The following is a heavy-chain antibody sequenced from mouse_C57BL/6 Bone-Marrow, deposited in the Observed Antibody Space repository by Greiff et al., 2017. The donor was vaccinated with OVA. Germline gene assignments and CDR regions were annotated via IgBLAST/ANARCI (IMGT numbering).Heavy chain of an antibody. D-gene: IGHD2-5*01. Sequence: EVQVVESGGGLVKPGGSLKLSCAASGFTFSSYAMSWVRQTPEKRLEWVATISDGGSYTYYPDNVKGRFTNSRDNAKNNLYLQMSHLKSEDTAMYYCARDYSNYPYAMDYWGQGTSVTVSS. V-gene: IGHV5-4*01. CDR3: ARDYSNYPYAMDY. CDR1: GFTFSSYA. CDR2: ISDGGSYT. J-gene: IGHJ4*01.